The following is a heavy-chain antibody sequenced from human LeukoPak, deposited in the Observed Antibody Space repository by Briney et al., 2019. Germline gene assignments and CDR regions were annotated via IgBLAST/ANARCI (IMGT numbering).Heavy chain of an antibody. CDR2: IYPDDSDT. V-gene: IGHV5-51*01. Sequence: LXISCKDSGYSFTSYWIGWVRQMPGKGLEWMGIIYPDDSDTKYSPSFQGQVTISADKSISTAYLQWSSLKASDTAMYYCARLAFCTNAVCFSNYYYSMDVWGRGTTVTVSS. CDR1: GYSFTSYW. J-gene: IGHJ6*03. D-gene: IGHD2-8*01. CDR3: ARLAFCTNAVCFSNYYYSMDV.